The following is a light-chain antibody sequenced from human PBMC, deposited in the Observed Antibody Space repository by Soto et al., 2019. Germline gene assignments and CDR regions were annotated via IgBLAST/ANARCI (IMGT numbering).Light chain of an antibody. CDR2: DAS. V-gene: IGKV3-11*01. CDR3: QQRGNRPPWT. Sequence: EIVLTQSPASLSLSPGERATLSCRASQSVDSYLVWYQQKPGQAPRLLIYDASNRAPGIPARFSGSGSGTDFTLTISSLEPEDFAVYYCQQRGNRPPWTFGQGTKVDIK. CDR1: QSVDSY. J-gene: IGKJ1*01.